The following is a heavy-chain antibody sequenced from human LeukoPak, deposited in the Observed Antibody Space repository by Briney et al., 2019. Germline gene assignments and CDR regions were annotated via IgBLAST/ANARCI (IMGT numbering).Heavy chain of an antibody. V-gene: IGHV3-74*01. D-gene: IGHD1-26*01. Sequence: GGSLRLSCAASGFPFSSYAMYWVRQAPGKGLVWVSRVHGDGNNIGYADSVRGRFTISRDNAKNTLYLQMNSLRPEDTAVYYYARARVGDPTDYWGQGTLVTVS. J-gene: IGHJ4*02. CDR2: VHGDGNNI. CDR1: GFPFSSYA. CDR3: ARARVGDPTDY.